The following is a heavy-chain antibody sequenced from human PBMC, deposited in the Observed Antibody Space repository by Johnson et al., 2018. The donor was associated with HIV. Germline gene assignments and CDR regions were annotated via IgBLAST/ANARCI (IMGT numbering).Heavy chain of an antibody. CDR3: ARDGPRGSYGAFDI. D-gene: IGHD1-26*01. V-gene: IGHV3-20*03. CDR2: INWNGGST. CDR1: TFDDYG. Sequence: TFDDYGMSWVRQAPGKGLEWVSGINWNGGSTGYADSVKGRFTISRDNAKNSLYLQMNSLRAEDTALYYCARDGPRGSYGAFDIWGQGTMVTVSS. J-gene: IGHJ3*02.